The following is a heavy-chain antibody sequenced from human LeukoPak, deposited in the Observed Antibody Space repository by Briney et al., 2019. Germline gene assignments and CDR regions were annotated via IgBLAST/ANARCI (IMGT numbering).Heavy chain of an antibody. Sequence: SETLSLTCTVSGGSISSSSYYWGWIRQPPGKGLEWIGNIFYSGSTYYSPSLKSRVTISVYTSKNQFSLKLRSVTAADTAVYYCAIVRDDAFAIWGQGTVVTVSS. CDR1: GGSISSSSYY. CDR3: AIVRDDAFAI. V-gene: IGHV4-39*01. CDR2: IFYSGST. J-gene: IGHJ3*02.